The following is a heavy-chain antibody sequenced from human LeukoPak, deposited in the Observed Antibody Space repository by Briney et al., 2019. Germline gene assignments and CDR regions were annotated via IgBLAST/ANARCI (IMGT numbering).Heavy chain of an antibody. J-gene: IGHJ4*02. CDR2: INHSGST. D-gene: IGHD6-19*01. V-gene: IGHV4-34*01. CDR1: GGSFSGYY. Sequence: PSETLSLTCAVYGGSFSGYYWSWIRQPPGKGLEWIGEINHSGSTYYNPSLKSRVTISVDTSKNQFSLKLSSVTAADTAVYYCARGGRIAVFYYFDYWGQGTLVTVSS. CDR3: ARGGRIAVFYYFDY.